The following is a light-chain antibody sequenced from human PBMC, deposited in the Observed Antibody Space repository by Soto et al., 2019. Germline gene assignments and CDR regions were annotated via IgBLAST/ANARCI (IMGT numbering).Light chain of an antibody. CDR1: QSISSW. V-gene: IGKV1-5*01. CDR2: GAS. Sequence: DIQMTQSPSTLSASVGDRVTITCRASQSISSWLAWYQQKPGKAPKVLIYGASTLQSGVPSRFSGSGSGTDFTLTISSLQPEDFATYYCLQDYRYPITFGRGTRLEIK. J-gene: IGKJ5*01. CDR3: LQDYRYPIT.